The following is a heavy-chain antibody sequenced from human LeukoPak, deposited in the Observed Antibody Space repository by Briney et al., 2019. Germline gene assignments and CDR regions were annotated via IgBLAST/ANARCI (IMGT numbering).Heavy chain of an antibody. Sequence: ASVKVSCKASGYTFTSYAMHWVRQAPGQRLEWMGWINAGNGNTKYSQKFQGRVTITRDTSASTAYTELSSLRSEDTAVYYCARRVDGKMATIPYFDYWGQGTLVTVSS. V-gene: IGHV1-3*01. CDR3: ARRVDGKMATIPYFDY. D-gene: IGHD5-24*01. J-gene: IGHJ4*02. CDR2: INAGNGNT. CDR1: GYTFTSYA.